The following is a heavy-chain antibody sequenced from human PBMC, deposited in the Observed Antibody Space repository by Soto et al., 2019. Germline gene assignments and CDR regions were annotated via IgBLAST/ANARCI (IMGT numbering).Heavy chain of an antibody. Sequence: XGSLRLTFAASGFTFSSYAMSWVRQAPGKGLEWVSAISGSGGSTYYADSVKGRFTISRDNSKNTLYLQMNSLRAEDTAVYYCAKYRFLEWLLFDDWGQGTLVTVSS. D-gene: IGHD3-3*01. V-gene: IGHV3-23*01. CDR1: GFTFSSYA. J-gene: IGHJ4*02. CDR3: AKYRFLEWLLFDD. CDR2: ISGSGGST.